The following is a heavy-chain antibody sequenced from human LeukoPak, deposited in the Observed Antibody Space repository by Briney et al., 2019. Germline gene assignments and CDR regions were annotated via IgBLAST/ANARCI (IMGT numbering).Heavy chain of an antibody. CDR2: TNTDGSST. J-gene: IGHJ1*01. CDR3: YGANAEH. V-gene: IGHV3-74*03. CDR1: GFTFSSYW. D-gene: IGHD4-23*01. Sequence: GGSLRLSCAASGFTFSSYWMHWVRQAPGKGLVWVSGTNTDGSSTMYADSVKGRFTIARDNAKNTLYLRMNSLRAEDTAVYYCYGANAEHWGQGTLVTVSS.